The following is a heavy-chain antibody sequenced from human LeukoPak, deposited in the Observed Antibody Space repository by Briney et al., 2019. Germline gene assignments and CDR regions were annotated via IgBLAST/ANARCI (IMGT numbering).Heavy chain of an antibody. V-gene: IGHV3-9*01. J-gene: IGHJ6*02. CDR3: TRRSSSWYYYYGMDV. CDR2: ISWNSGSI. Sequence: GGSLRLSCAASGFTFDDYAMHWVRQAPGKGLEWVSGISWNSGSIGYADSVKGRFTISRDNAKNSLYLQMNSLKTEDTAVYYCTRRSSSWYYYYGMDVWGQGTTVTVSS. CDR1: GFTFDDYA. D-gene: IGHD6-13*01.